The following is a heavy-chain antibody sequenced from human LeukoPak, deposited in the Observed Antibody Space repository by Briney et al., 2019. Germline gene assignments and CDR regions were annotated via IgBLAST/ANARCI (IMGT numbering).Heavy chain of an antibody. CDR1: GGSIGSGGYS. CDR2: IYHSGST. D-gene: IGHD3-3*01. CDR3: ARLRFLAEDPIGIFDY. J-gene: IGHJ4*02. Sequence: PSQTLSLTCAVSGGSIGSGGYSWSWIRLPPGKGLEWIGYIYHSGSTYYNPSLKSRVTISVDRSKNQFSLKLSSVTAADTAVYYCARLRFLAEDPIGIFDYWGQGTLVTVSS. V-gene: IGHV4-30-2*01.